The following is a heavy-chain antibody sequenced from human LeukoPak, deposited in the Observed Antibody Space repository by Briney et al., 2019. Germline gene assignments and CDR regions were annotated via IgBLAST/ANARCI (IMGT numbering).Heavy chain of an antibody. Sequence: ASVKVSCKASGYTFTSYDINWVRQATGQGLEWMGWMNPNSGNTGYAQKFQGRVTMTRNTSISTAYMELSSLRSEDTAVYYRARARSVLRYFDWLLHDARWFDPWGQGTLVTVSS. CDR3: ARARSVLRYFDWLLHDARWFDP. J-gene: IGHJ5*02. CDR1: GYTFTSYD. CDR2: MNPNSGNT. D-gene: IGHD3-9*01. V-gene: IGHV1-8*01.